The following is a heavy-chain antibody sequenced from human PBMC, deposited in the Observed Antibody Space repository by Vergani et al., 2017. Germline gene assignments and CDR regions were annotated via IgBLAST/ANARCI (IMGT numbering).Heavy chain of an antibody. CDR3: ARVGWSYYDSSGYYYAPGGWFDP. CDR2: IDPSDSYT. V-gene: IGHV5-10-1*03. D-gene: IGHD3-22*01. CDR1: GYRFTSYW. J-gene: IGHJ5*02. Sequence: EVQLVQSGAEVKKPGESLRISCKGSGYRFTSYWISWVRQMPGKGLEWMGRIDPSDSYTNYSPSFQGHVTIAADTSISTAYLQWSSLKASDTAMYYCARVGWSYYDSSGYYYAPGGWFDPWGQGTLVTVSS.